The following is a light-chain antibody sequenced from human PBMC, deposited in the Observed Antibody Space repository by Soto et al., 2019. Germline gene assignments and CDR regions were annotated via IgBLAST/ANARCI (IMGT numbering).Light chain of an antibody. CDR2: LNSDGSH. J-gene: IGLJ3*02. Sequence: QLVLTQSPSASASLGASVKLTCTLSSAHRSYAIAWHQQQTEKGPRYLMKLNSDGSHNKGDGIPDRISGSSSGAERYLTISSLQSEDEADYYCQTWGTGIVVFGAGTKLTVL. V-gene: IGLV4-69*01. CDR1: SAHRSYA. CDR3: QTWGTGIVV.